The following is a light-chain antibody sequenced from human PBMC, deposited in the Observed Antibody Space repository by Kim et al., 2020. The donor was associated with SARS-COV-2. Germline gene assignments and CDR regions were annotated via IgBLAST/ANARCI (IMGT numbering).Light chain of an antibody. CDR2: DAF. CDR1: QSVSRY. J-gene: IGKJ4*01. V-gene: IGKV3-11*01. Sequence: SPGERANLSCRASQSVSRYLAWYQQKPGQAPRLLIYDAFNRATGIPARFSGSGSGTDFTLTISSLEPEDFAVYYCQQRSDWPPLTFGGGTKVDIK. CDR3: QQRSDWPPLT.